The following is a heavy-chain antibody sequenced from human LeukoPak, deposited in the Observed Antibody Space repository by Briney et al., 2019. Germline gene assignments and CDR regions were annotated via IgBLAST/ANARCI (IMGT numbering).Heavy chain of an antibody. CDR3: ARQLFLLFGELWKLRAAVFDY. Sequence: SETLSLTCAVYGGSFSGYYWSWIRQPPGKGLEWIGEINHSGSTNYNPSLKSRVTISVDTSKNQFSLKLSSVTAADTAVYYCARQLFLLFGELWKLRAAVFDYWGQGTLGTVSS. V-gene: IGHV4-34*01. J-gene: IGHJ4*02. CDR1: GGSFSGYY. D-gene: IGHD3-10*01. CDR2: INHSGST.